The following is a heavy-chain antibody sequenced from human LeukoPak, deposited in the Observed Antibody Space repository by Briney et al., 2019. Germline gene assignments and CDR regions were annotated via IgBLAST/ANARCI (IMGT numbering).Heavy chain of an antibody. Sequence: SETLSLTCAVYGGSFSGYYWSWIRQPPGKGLEWIGEINHSGSTNYNPSLKSRVTISVDTSKNQFSLKLSSVTAADTAVYYCARNRQTTQYYYYYYGMDVWGQGTTVTVSS. D-gene: IGHD1-1*01. J-gene: IGHJ6*02. CDR3: ARNRQTTQYYYYYYGMDV. V-gene: IGHV4-34*01. CDR2: INHSGST. CDR1: GGSFSGYY.